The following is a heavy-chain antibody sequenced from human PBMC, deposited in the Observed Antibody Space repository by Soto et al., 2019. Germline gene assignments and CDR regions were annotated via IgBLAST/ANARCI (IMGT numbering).Heavy chain of an antibody. CDR1: GFTFSSYS. D-gene: IGHD5-12*01. V-gene: IGHV3-21*01. Sequence: GRSLRLSCAASGFTFSSYSMNWVRQAPGKGLEWVSSISSSSSYIYYADSVKGRFTISRDNAKNSLYLQMNSLRAEDTAVYYCAREYPLASDIVATKSMDVWGQGTTVTVSS. CDR2: ISSSSSYI. J-gene: IGHJ6*02. CDR3: AREYPLASDIVATKSMDV.